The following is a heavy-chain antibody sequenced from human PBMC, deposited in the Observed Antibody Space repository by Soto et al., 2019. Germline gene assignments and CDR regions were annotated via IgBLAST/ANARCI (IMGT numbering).Heavy chain of an antibody. V-gene: IGHV3-66*01. D-gene: IGHD1-1*01. CDR2: IYSGGST. J-gene: IGHJ4*02. Sequence: GGSLRLSCAASGFTVSSNYMSGVRQAPGKGLEWVSVIYSGGSTYYADSVKGRFTISRDNSKNTLYLQMNSLRAEDTAVYYCATWKHKLLDYWGQGTLVTVSS. CDR3: ATWKHKLLDY. CDR1: GFTVSSNY.